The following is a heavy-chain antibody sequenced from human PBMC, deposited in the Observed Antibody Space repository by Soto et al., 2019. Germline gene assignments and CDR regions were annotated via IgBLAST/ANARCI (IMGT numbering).Heavy chain of an antibody. CDR3: ARARGYDFWSGYYRSVGQYGMDL. CDR2: IYYSGST. D-gene: IGHD3-3*01. J-gene: IGHJ6*02. Sequence: SETLSLTCTVSGGSISSYYWSCIRQPPGKGLEWIGYIYYSGSTNYSPSLKSRVTISVDRYKNPFSLKLSSVTAADTAVYYCARARGYDFWSGYYRSVGQYGMDLWGQGTKVTVSS. V-gene: IGHV4-59*12. CDR1: GGSISSYY.